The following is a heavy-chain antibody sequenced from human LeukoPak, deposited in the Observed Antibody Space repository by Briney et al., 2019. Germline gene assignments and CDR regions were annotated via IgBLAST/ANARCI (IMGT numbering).Heavy chain of an antibody. Sequence: SETLSLTCTVSGGSISSYYWSWIRQPPGKGLEWIGYIYYSGSTNYNPSLKSRVTISVDTSKNQFSLKLSSVTAADTAVYYCARVYYPRAFDIWGQGTMVTVSS. CDR2: IYYSGST. J-gene: IGHJ3*02. CDR1: GGSISSYY. CDR3: ARVYYPRAFDI. V-gene: IGHV4-59*01. D-gene: IGHD1-26*01.